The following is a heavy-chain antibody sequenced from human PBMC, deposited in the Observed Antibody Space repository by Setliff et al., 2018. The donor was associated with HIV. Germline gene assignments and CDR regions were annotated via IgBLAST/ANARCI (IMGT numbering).Heavy chain of an antibody. CDR1: GYTFTGYY. CDR2: INPNSGGT. J-gene: IGHJ4*02. Sequence: ASVKVSCKASGYTFTGYYMHWVRQAPGQGLEWMGWINPNSGGTNYAQKFQGRVTMTRDTSISTAYMELSRLRSDDTAVYYCARGMDYYDTSGYYQYYFDYWGQGTRVTVSS. D-gene: IGHD3-22*01. V-gene: IGHV1-2*02. CDR3: ARGMDYYDTSGYYQYYFDY.